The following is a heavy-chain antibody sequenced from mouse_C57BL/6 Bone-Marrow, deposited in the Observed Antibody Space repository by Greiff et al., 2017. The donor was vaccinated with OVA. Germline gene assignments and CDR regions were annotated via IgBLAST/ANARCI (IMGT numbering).Heavy chain of an antibody. Sequence: QVQLQQPGAELVRPGTSVQLSCKASGYTFTSYWMHWVKQRPGQGLEWIGVIDPSDSYTNYNQKFKGKATLTVDTSSSSAYMQLSNLTSVDSAVYYCARHRLVYYDDSSFDYWCQGTTLTGSS. V-gene: IGHV1-59*01. CDR1: GYTFTSYW. CDR2: IDPSDSYT. J-gene: IGHJ2*01. CDR3: ARHRLVYYDDSSFDY. D-gene: IGHD1-1*01.